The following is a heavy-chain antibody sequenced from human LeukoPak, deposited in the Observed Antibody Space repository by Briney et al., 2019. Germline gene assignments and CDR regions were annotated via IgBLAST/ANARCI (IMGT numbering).Heavy chain of an antibody. V-gene: IGHV4-59*12. D-gene: IGHD7-27*01. CDR2: IYYSGST. CDR1: GGSISSYY. Sequence: SETLSLTCTVSGGSISSYYWSWIRQPPGKGLEWIGYIYYSGSTNYNPSLKSRVTISVDTSKNQFSLKLSSVTAADTAVYYCATDLFLTGPYYFDYWGQGTLVTVSS. J-gene: IGHJ4*02. CDR3: ATDLFLTGPYYFDY.